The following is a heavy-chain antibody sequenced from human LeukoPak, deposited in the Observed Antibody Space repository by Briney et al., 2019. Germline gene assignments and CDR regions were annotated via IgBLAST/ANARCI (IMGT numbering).Heavy chain of an antibody. CDR1: GGSISSGGYY. CDR2: IYYSGST. D-gene: IGHD3-9*01. Sequence: SETLSLTCTVSGGSISSGGYYWSWIRQHPGKGLEWIGYIYYSGSTYYNPSLKSRVTISVDTSKNQFSLKLSSVTAADTAVYYCARELSQGGGRYFDLWGQGTLVTVSS. CDR3: ARELSQGGGRYFDL. V-gene: IGHV4-31*03. J-gene: IGHJ4*02.